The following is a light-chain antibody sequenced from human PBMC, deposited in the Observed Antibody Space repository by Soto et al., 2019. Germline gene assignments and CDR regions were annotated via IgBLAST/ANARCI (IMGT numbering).Light chain of an antibody. J-gene: IGKJ1*01. V-gene: IGKV3-20*01. CDR3: QQYGGPPRT. Sequence: EIVLTQSPGTLSLSPGEGATLSCRASQSVGGTFLAWYQQKGGQAPRLLIHGASNRATGIPDRFSGSGSGTDFTLTISRLEPEDFAVYYCQQYGGPPRTFGQGTKVEVK. CDR1: QSVGGTF. CDR2: GAS.